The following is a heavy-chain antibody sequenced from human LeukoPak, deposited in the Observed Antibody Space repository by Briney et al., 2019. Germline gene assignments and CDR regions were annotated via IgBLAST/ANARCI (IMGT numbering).Heavy chain of an antibody. V-gene: IGHV4-30-2*01. CDR3: AGEGYGDYFDY. D-gene: IGHD4-17*01. CDR2: IYHSGST. J-gene: IGHJ4*02. Sequence: SETLSLTCAVSGGSISSGGYSWSWIRQPPGQGLEWTGYIYHSGSTYYNPSLKSRVTISVDRSKNQFSLKLSSVTAADTAVYYCAGEGYGDYFDYWGQGTLVTVSS. CDR1: GGSISSGGYS.